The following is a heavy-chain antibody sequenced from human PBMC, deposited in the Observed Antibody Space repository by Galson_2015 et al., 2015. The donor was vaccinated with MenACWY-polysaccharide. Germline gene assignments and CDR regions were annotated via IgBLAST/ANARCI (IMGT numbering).Heavy chain of an antibody. CDR3: ASNWNLDD. D-gene: IGHD1-1*01. CDR2: IRHNGDNT. CDR1: GFTFSVYA. Sequence: SLRLSCAASGFTFSVYAMSWVRQAPGKGLEWVPAIRHNGDNTYYADSMKGRFTISRDNSKNTVYLQMNNLRAEDTAIYYCASNWNLDDWGQGTLVTVSS. J-gene: IGHJ4*02. V-gene: IGHV3-23*01.